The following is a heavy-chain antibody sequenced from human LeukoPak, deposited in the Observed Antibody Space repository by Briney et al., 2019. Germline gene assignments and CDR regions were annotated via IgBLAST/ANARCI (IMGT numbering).Heavy chain of an antibody. CDR2: IYYSGST. CDR3: ARVSGSYYVVDY. V-gene: IGHV4-31*03. J-gene: IGHJ4*02. D-gene: IGHD1-26*01. Sequence: PSQTLSLTCTVSGGSISSGGYYWSWIRQHPGKGLERIGYIYYSGSTYYNASLKSRLTISVDTSKNQFSLKLSSVTAADTAVYYCARVSGSYYVVDYWGRGTLVTVSS. CDR1: GGSISSGGYY.